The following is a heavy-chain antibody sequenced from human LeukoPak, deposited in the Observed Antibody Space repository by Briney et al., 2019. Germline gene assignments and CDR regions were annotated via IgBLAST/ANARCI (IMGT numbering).Heavy chain of an antibody. V-gene: IGHV3-23*01. CDR2: ISGSGGST. CDR1: GFTFSSYA. J-gene: IGHJ4*02. Sequence: GGSLRLSCAASGFTFSSYAMSWVRQAPGKGLEWVSAISGSGGSTYYADSLKGRFTISRDNSKNTLYLQMNSLRAEDTAVYYCAKDMGVDTAMVTSLYFDYWGQGTLVTVSS. D-gene: IGHD5-18*01. CDR3: AKDMGVDTAMVTSLYFDY.